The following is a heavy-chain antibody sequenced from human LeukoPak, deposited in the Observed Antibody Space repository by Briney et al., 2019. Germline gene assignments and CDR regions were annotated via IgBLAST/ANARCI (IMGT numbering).Heavy chain of an antibody. V-gene: IGHV3-74*01. CDR3: GRGGPPYAVDH. CDR1: RFTFSGYY. D-gene: IGHD3-16*01. J-gene: IGHJ4*02. CDR2: INGDGTVT. Sequence: PGGSLRLSCAASRFTFSGYYMHWVRQAPGKGLVWVSHINGDGTVTDYADSVKGRFTISRDNAKNTLYLQMNKLRTDDTAVYYCGRGGPPYAVDHCGQGTLVTVSS.